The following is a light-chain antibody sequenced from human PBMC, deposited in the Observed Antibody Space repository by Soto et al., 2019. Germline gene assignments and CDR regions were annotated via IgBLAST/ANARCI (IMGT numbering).Light chain of an antibody. CDR1: QSIYTY. V-gene: IGKV1-39*01. Sequence: TKLTMKPSDVFAYVRDCVTISCRASQSIYTYLNWYQQKPGKAPKVLIYGASSLQSGVPSRFSGSGSGTDFILAIRSLQPEDRATYYCQHSYSIPRTFRRGTKVDIK. J-gene: IGKJ4*01. CDR2: GAS. CDR3: QHSYSIPRT.